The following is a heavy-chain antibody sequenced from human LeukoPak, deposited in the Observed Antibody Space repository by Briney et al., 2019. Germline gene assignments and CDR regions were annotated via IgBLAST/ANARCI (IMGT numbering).Heavy chain of an antibody. CDR1: GGTFSSYA. J-gene: IGHJ5*02. V-gene: IGHV1-69*04. D-gene: IGHD4-17*01. CDR2: ISPILGIA. Sequence: SVKVSCKASGGTFSSYAISWVRQAPGQGLEWMGRISPILGIANYAQKFQGRVTITADKSTSTAYMELSSLRSEDTAVYYCARGTMTTTLENWFDPWGQGTLVTVSS. CDR3: ARGTMTTTLENWFDP.